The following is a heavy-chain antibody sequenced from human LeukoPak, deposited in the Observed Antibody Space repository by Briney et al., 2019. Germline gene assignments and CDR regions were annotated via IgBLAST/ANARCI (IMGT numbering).Heavy chain of an antibody. D-gene: IGHD6-13*01. CDR1: GGSISSGGYY. Sequence: SETLSLTCTVSGGSISSGGYYWSWIRQHPGKGLEWIGYIYYSGSTYYNPSLKSRVTISVDTSKNQFSLKLSSVAAADTAVYYCARAGSSWYPLSGYFDLWGRGTLVTVSS. J-gene: IGHJ2*01. V-gene: IGHV4-31*03. CDR3: ARAGSSWYPLSGYFDL. CDR2: IYYSGST.